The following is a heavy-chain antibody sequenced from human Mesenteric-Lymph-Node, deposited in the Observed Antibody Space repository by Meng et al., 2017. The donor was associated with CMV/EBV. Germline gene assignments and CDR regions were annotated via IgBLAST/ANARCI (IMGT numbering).Heavy chain of an antibody. D-gene: IGHD2-2*01. V-gene: IGHV4-39*01. CDR1: GGSISSSSYY. Sequence: SETLSLTCTVSGGSISSSSYYWGWIRQPPGKGLEWIGSIYYSGSTYYNPSLKSRVTISVDTSKNQFSLKLSSVTAADTAVYYCARHREYQLLMSWLGWFDPWGQGTLVTVSS. CDR3: ARHREYQLLMSWLGWFDP. J-gene: IGHJ5*02. CDR2: IYYSGST.